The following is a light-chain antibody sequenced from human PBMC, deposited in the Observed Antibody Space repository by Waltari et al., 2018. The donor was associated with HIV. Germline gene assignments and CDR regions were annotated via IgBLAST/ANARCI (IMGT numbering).Light chain of an antibody. V-gene: IGLV2-14*03. Sequence: QSALTQPASVSGSPGQSITISCTGTSSDVGGYNYVSWYQQHPGKDPKLMIYDVSNRPSGVFNRFSGSKSGNTASLTISGLQAEDEADYYCSSYTSSSTLVVFGGGTKLTVL. J-gene: IGLJ2*01. CDR3: SSYTSSSTLVV. CDR1: SSDVGGYNY. CDR2: DVS.